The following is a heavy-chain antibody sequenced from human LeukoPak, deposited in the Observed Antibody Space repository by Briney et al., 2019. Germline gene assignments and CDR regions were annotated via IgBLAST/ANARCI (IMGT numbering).Heavy chain of an antibody. J-gene: IGHJ6*02. D-gene: IGHD3-3*01. CDR3: ARVTITIFGVVIPLYGMDV. Sequence: SVKVSCKASGGTFSSYAISWVRQAPGQGLEWMGGIIPIFGTASYAQKFQGRVTITADESTSTAYMELSSLRSEDTAVYYCARVTITIFGVVIPLYGMDVWGQGTTVTVSS. CDR1: GGTFSSYA. CDR2: IIPIFGTA. V-gene: IGHV1-69*01.